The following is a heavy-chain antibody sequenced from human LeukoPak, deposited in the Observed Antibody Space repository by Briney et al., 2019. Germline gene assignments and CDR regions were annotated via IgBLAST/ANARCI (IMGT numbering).Heavy chain of an antibody. V-gene: IGHV3-30*01. CDR1: GFTFSSYA. D-gene: IGHD2-2*01. J-gene: IGHJ6*03. Sequence: GGSLRLSCAASGFTFSSYAMHWVRQAPGKGLEWVAVISYDGSNKYYADSVKGRFTISRDNSKNTLYLQMNSLRAEDTAVYYCAREARPAATYYYYYMDVWGKGTTVTVSS. CDR3: AREARPAATYYYYYMDV. CDR2: ISYDGSNK.